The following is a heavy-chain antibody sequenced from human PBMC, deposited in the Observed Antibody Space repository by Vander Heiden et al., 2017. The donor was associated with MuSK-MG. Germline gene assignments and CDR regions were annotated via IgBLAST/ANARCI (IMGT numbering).Heavy chain of an antibody. D-gene: IGHD1-26*01. CDR1: GFTFSSYA. Sequence: EVQLLESGGGLVQPGGSLRLSCAASGFTFSSYAMSWVRQAPGKGLEWVSAISGSGGSTYYTDSVKGRFTISRDNSKNTLYLQMNSLRAEDTAVYYCAKDGFPPSGSYHYFDYWGQGTLVTVSS. J-gene: IGHJ4*02. V-gene: IGHV3-23*01. CDR3: AKDGFPPSGSYHYFDY. CDR2: ISGSGGST.